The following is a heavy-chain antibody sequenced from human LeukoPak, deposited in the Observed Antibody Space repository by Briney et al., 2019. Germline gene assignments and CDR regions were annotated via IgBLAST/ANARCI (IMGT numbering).Heavy chain of an antibody. CDR3: ARGGVSVGGNFDY. J-gene: IGHJ4*02. CDR2: INSDGSST. D-gene: IGHD4-23*01. V-gene: IGHV3-74*01. CDR1: GFTFSSYW. Sequence: GGSLRLSCAASGFTFSSYWMHWVRQAPGKGLVWVSRINSDGSSTSYADSVKGRFTISRANAKNTLYLQMNSLRAEDTAVYYCARGGVSVGGNFDYWGQGTLVTVSS.